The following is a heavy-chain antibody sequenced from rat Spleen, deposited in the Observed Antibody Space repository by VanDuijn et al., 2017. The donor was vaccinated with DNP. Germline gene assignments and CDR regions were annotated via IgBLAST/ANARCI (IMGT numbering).Heavy chain of an antibody. J-gene: IGHJ2*01. V-gene: IGHV3-1*01. CDR2: ISYSGRT. Sequence: EVQLQESGPGLVKPSQSLSLTCSVTGYSITNNYWGWIRKFPGNKMEYIGHISYSGRTTYNPSLKSRISITRDTSKNQFFLQLNSVTTEDTATYYCARWRIGPHYFDYWGQGVMATVSS. CDR3: ARWRIGPHYFDY. D-gene: IGHD1-11*01. CDR1: GYSITNNY.